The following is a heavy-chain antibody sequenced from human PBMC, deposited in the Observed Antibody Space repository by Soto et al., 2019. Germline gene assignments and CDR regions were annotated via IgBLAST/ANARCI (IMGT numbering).Heavy chain of an antibody. V-gene: IGHV3-9*01. D-gene: IGHD2-15*01. J-gene: IGHJ4*02. CDR3: AKTQFCSGGSCGGAYFDY. Sequence: PGGSLRLSCAASGFTFDDYAMHWVRQAPGKGLEWVSGISWNSGSIGYADSVKGRFTISRDNAKNSLYLQMNSLRAEDTALYYCAKTQFCSGGSCGGAYFDYWGQGTLVTVSS. CDR2: ISWNSGSI. CDR1: GFTFDDYA.